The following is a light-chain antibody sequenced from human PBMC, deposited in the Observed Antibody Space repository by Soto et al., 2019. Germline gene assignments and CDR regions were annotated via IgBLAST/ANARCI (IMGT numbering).Light chain of an antibody. CDR1: QSVSSNY. J-gene: IGKJ2*03. V-gene: IGKV3-20*01. CDR2: ATS. CDR3: QQYGDYNSPRYS. Sequence: EIVLTQSPGTLSLSPGDRVILSCRASQSVSSNYLAWYQQKPGQAPRLLIYATSARATGIPDRFSGSGSGTDFTLTIRRLESEEFAMYYGQQYGDYNSPRYSFGQGTRLEI.